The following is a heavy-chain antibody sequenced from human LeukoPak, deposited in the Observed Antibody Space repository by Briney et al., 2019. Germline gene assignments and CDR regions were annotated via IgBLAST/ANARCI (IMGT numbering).Heavy chain of an antibody. D-gene: IGHD5-12*01. J-gene: IGHJ5*02. V-gene: IGHV4-39*07. Sequence: GSLRLSCAASGFTFNTYTMYWVRQAPGKGLEWIASIHYSGTTYYKPSLKSRVTISVDTSKNQFSLRLSSVTAADTAVYYCARDQRLYSGYDFWFDPWGQGTLVKVSS. CDR1: GFTFNTYT. CDR3: ARDQRLYSGYDFWFDP. CDR2: IHYSGTT.